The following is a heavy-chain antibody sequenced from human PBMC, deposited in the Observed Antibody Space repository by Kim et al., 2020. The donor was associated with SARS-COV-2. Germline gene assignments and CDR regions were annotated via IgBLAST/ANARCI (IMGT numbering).Heavy chain of an antibody. Sequence: ADSVKGRFTFSRDNSKNTLHLQMNSLGAEDTAVDYCARYNMVRGEYGFDYWGQGTLVTVSS. V-gene: IGHV3-30*01. CDR3: ARYNMVRGEYGFDY. J-gene: IGHJ4*02. D-gene: IGHD3-10*01.